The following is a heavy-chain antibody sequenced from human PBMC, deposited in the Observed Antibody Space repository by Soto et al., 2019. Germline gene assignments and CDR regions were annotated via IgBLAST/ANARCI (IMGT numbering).Heavy chain of an antibody. CDR3: ARVCYYYFDY. D-gene: IGHD3-10*01. V-gene: IGHV4-34*01. J-gene: IGHJ4*02. Sequence: SETLSLTCAVYGGSFSGYYWSWIRQPPGKGLEWIGEINHSGSTNYNPSLKSRVTISVDTSKNQFSLKLSSVTAADTAVYYCARVCYYYFDYWGQGTLVTVSS. CDR2: INHSGST. CDR1: GGSFSGYY.